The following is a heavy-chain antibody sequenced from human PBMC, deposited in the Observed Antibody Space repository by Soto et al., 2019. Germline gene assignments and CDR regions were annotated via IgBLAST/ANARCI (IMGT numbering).Heavy chain of an antibody. D-gene: IGHD6-19*01. CDR3: ARGSFRSGWYKSSHNDMDL. Sequence: SQTLSLTCAISGDSVSSNSAAWNWIRQSPSRGLEWLGRTYYRSKWYNDYAVSVKSRITINPDTSKNQFSLQLNSVTPEDTAVYDCARGSFRSGWYKSSHNDMDLSGQGTTVTVS. J-gene: IGHJ6*02. V-gene: IGHV6-1*01. CDR1: GDSVSSNSAA. CDR2: TYYRSKWYN.